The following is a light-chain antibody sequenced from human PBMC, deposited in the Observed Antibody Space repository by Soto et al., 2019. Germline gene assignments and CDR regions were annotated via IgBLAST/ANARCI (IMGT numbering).Light chain of an antibody. CDR3: CSYAGGPYV. CDR1: SSDVGSYKY. Sequence: QSALTQPRSVSGSPGQSVTISCAGTSSDVGSYKYVSWYQHHPGKAPKLILYDVSKRPSGVPDRFSGSKSGNTASLTISGLQAEDEADYFCCSYAGGPYVFGTGNKLTVL. CDR2: DVS. J-gene: IGLJ1*01. V-gene: IGLV2-11*01.